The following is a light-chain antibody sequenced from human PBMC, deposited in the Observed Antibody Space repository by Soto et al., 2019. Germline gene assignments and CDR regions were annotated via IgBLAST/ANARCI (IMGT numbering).Light chain of an antibody. J-gene: IGLJ2*01. CDR2: DNY. Sequence: QSVLTQPPSVSAAPGQKVTISCSGSSSSIGSNYVSWYQHLPGTAPKLLIYDNYKRPSGIPDRFSGSKSGTSATLGITGLQTGDEADYYCGTWDSSLTGGIFGGGTKLTVL. CDR1: SSSIGSNY. V-gene: IGLV1-51*01. CDR3: GTWDSSLTGGI.